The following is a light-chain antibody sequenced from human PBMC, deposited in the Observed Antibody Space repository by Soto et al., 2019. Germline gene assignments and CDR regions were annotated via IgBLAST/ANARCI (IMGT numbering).Light chain of an antibody. CDR3: QQYKTYPWT. J-gene: IGKJ1*01. CDR1: QTIDTW. Sequence: DIQMTQSLSTLSAFVGDRVTITFRASQTIDTWLAWYKQKPRKAPALLIYDASNLEDGVPSRFSGSGSGTQFALTISSLQPDDFATYYCQQYKTYPWTFGRGTKVDIK. V-gene: IGKV1-5*01. CDR2: DAS.